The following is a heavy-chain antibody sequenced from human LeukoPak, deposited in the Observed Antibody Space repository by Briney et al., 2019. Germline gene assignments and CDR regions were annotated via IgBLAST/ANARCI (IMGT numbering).Heavy chain of an antibody. Sequence: PGGSLRLSCAASGFTFSSYWMSWVRQAPGKGLEWVANIKQDGSEKYYVDSVKGRSTISRDNAKNSLYLQMNSLRAEDTAVYYCAIDGSSGYYYGLLDYWGQGTLVTVSS. J-gene: IGHJ4*02. D-gene: IGHD3-22*01. CDR3: AIDGSSGYYYGLLDY. CDR1: GFTFSSYW. CDR2: IKQDGSEK. V-gene: IGHV3-7*01.